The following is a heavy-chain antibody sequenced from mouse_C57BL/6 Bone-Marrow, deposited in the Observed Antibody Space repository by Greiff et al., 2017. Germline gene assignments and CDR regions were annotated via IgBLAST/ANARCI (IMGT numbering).Heavy chain of an antibody. CDR2: ISSGGSYT. D-gene: IGHD1-1*01. V-gene: IGHV5-6*01. Sequence: EVQRVESGGDLVKPGGSLKLSCAASGFTFSSYGMSWVRQTPDKRLEWVATISSGGSYTYYPDSVKGRFTISRDNAKNTLYLQMSSLKSEDTAMYYCARPTTVVAMDYAMDYWGQGTSVTVSS. CDR3: ARPTTVVAMDYAMDY. CDR1: GFTFSSYG. J-gene: IGHJ4*01.